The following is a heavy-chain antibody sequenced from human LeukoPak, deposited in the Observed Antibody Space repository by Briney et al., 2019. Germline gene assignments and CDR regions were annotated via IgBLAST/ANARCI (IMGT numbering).Heavy chain of an antibody. CDR3: ARERTHDHGDYFDY. J-gene: IGHJ4*02. D-gene: IGHD4-17*01. CDR2: IIPILGIA. CDR1: GGTFSSYA. V-gene: IGHV1-69*04. Sequence: GASVKVSCKASGGTFSSYAISWVRQAPGQGLEWMGRIIPILGIANYAQKFQGRVTITADKSTSTAHMELSSLRSEDTAVYYCARERTHDHGDYFDYWGQGTLVTVSS.